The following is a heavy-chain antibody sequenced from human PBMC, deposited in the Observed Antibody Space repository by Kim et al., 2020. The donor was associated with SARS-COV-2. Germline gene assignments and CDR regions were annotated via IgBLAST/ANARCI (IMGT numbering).Heavy chain of an antibody. J-gene: IGHJ4*02. V-gene: IGHV4-34*01. CDR3: ARDIFGSSGSTN. Sequence: YNPSLKSRVTISVDTSKNQFSLKLSSVTAADTAVYYCARDIFGSSGSTNWGQGTLVTVSS. D-gene: IGHD3-3*01.